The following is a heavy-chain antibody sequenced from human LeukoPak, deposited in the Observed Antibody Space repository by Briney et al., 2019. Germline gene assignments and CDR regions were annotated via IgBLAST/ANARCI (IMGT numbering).Heavy chain of an antibody. J-gene: IGHJ1*01. D-gene: IGHD3-10*01. CDR2: IYTSGST. Sequence: SETLSLTCTVSGGSISSGSYYWSWIRQPAGKGLEWIGRIYTSGSTNYNPSLKSRVTISVDTSKNQFSLKLSSVTAADTAVYYCARGRQVTMVRGVTVRYFQHWGQGTLVTVSS. CDR1: GGSISSGSYY. V-gene: IGHV4-61*02. CDR3: ARGRQVTMVRGVTVRYFQH.